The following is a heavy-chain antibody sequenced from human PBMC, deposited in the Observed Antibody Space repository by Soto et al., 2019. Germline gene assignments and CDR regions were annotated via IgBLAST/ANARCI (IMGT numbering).Heavy chain of an antibody. Sequence: EVQLVESGGGLIQPGGSLRLSCAASGFTVSSNYMSWVRQAPGKGLEWVSVIYSGGSTYYADSVKGRFTISRDNSKNTLYLQMNSLGAEETAVYYWARDGPQVRFLFRDLGQGTLVTVSS. CDR1: GFTVSSNY. D-gene: IGHD3-3*01. V-gene: IGHV3-53*01. CDR2: IYSGGST. J-gene: IGHJ4*02. CDR3: ARDGPQVRFLFRD.